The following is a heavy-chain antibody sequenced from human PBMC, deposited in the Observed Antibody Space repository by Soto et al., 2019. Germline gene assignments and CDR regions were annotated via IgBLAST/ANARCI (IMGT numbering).Heavy chain of an antibody. CDR2: IIPIFGTA. J-gene: IGHJ6*02. V-gene: IGHV1-69*13. Sequence: SVKVSCKASGGTFSSYAISWVRQAPGQGLEWMGGIIPIFGTANYAQKFQGRVTITADESTSTAYMELSSLRSEDTAVYYCARDSRPVVVPAAIQDYYYGMDIWGQGTTVTVSS. CDR1: GGTFSSYA. CDR3: ARDSRPVVVPAAIQDYYYGMDI. D-gene: IGHD2-2*02.